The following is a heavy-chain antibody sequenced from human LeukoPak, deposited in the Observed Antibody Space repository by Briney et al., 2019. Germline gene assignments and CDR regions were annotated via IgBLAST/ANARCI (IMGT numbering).Heavy chain of an antibody. V-gene: IGHV1-18*01. CDR2: ISAYNGNT. CDR3: ARRGYCRGGGCSLSWIADWYFDL. CDR1: GYTFTNYG. D-gene: IGHD2-15*01. J-gene: IGHJ2*01. Sequence: GASVKVSCKASGYTFTNYGISWVRQAPGRGLEWMGWISAYNGNTNYAQKLQGRVTLTTDTSTTTAYMELRSLRSDDTAVYYCARRGYCRGGGCSLSWIADWYFDLWGRGTLVTVSS.